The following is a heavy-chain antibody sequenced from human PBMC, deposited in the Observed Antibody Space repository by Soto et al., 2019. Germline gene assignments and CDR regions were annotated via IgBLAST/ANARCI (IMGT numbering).Heavy chain of an antibody. CDR2: ISASGRDT. Sequence: PGGSLRLSCAASGFTFGNFAMSWVRQAPGRGLEWVSGISASGRDTHYADSVKDRFTVSRDNSKNTLYLHINSLRAEDTAIYYCAKGKTSGWYYFDYWGQGALVTV. CDR1: GFTFGNFA. CDR3: AKGKTSGWYYFDY. J-gene: IGHJ4*02. D-gene: IGHD6-19*01. V-gene: IGHV3-23*01.